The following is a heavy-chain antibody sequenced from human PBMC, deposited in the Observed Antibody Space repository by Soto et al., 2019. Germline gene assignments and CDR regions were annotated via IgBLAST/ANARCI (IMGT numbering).Heavy chain of an antibody. CDR3: AHTPGTGYRSGSVDY. CDR1: GFSLSTTGVV. V-gene: IGHV2-5*02. J-gene: IGHJ4*02. CDR2: IYWDDDK. D-gene: IGHD6-19*01. Sequence: KESGPTLVKPTQTLTLTCTFSGFSLSTTGVVVGWIRQPPGKALEWLALIYWDDDKRYNPSLKSRLTITKDTSKNLVVLTMSNMDPVDTATYYCAHTPGTGYRSGSVDYWGQGTLVTVSS.